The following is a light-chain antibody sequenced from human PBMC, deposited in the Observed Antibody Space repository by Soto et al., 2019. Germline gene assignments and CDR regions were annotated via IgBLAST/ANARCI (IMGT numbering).Light chain of an antibody. CDR1: QGISSF. J-gene: IGKJ3*01. Sequence: AIRLTQSPSSLSASTGHSVTITCRATQGISSFLAWYQQKPGKPPNLLIYGASHLKSGVPSRFSGSGSGTDFXLTIXXXXXXXXXTYYCLQYYTYPRFFGPGTK. V-gene: IGKV1-8*01. CDR3: LQYYTYPRF. CDR2: GAS.